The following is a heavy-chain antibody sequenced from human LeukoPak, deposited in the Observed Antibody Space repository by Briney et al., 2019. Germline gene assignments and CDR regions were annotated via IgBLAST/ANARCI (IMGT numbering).Heavy chain of an antibody. CDR2: VNGNGGST. V-gene: IGHV3-23*01. Sequence: PGGSLRLSCAASGFTFSTYAMSWVRQAPGKGLEWVSGVNGNGGSTSYADSVKGRFTFSRDNSKNTVYLQMNSLRAEDTAIYYCAKSRDLTTVVGPLDYWGQGTLVTVSS. CDR1: GFTFSTYA. D-gene: IGHD3-22*01. CDR3: AKSRDLTTVVGPLDY. J-gene: IGHJ4*02.